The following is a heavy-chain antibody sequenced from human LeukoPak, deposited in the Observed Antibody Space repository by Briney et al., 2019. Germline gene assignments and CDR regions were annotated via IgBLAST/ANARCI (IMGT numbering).Heavy chain of an antibody. CDR1: GFTFSSYW. V-gene: IGHV3-7*01. CDR3: GREGLRFGELITY. Sequence: GGSLRLSCAASGFTFSSYWMSWVRQAPGKGLEWVANIKQDGSEKYYVDSVKGRFTISRDNAKNSLYLQMNSLRAEDTAVYYCGREGLRFGELITYWGQGTLVTVSS. D-gene: IGHD3-10*01. CDR2: IKQDGSEK. J-gene: IGHJ4*02.